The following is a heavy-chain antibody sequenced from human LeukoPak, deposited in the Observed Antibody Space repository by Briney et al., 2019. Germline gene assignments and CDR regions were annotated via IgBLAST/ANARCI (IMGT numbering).Heavy chain of an antibody. CDR3: ARGGHGTSVAVAGTGDY. D-gene: IGHD6-19*01. CDR1: GYTFTGYY. Sequence: AASVKVSCKASGYTFTGYYMHWVRQAPGQGLEWMGWINPNSGGTNYAQKFQGRVTMTRDTSISTAYMELSRLRSDDTAVYYCARGGHGTSVAVAGTGDYWGQGTLVTVSS. CDR2: INPNSGGT. V-gene: IGHV1-2*02. J-gene: IGHJ4*02.